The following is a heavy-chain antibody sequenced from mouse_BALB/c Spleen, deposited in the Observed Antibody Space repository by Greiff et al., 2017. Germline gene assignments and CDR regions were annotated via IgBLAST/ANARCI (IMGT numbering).Heavy chain of an antibody. D-gene: IGHD2-4*01. J-gene: IGHJ4*01. CDR2: IYPGNSDT. CDR3: TRSGTMISAMDY. CDR1: GYTFTSYW. Sequence: EVQLQQSGTVLARPGASVKMSCKASGYTFTSYWMHWVKQRPGQGLEWIGAIYPGNSDTSYNQKFKGKAKLTAVTSTSTAYMELSSLTNEDSAVYYCTRSGTMISAMDYWGQGTSVTVSS. V-gene: IGHV1-5*01.